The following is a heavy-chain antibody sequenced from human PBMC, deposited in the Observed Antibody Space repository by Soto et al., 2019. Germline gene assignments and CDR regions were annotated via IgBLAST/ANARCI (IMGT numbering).Heavy chain of an antibody. D-gene: IGHD1-1*01. Sequence: QVQLQQWGAGLLKPSETLSLTCAVYGGFVSSGSYYWSWIRQPPGKGLEWIGEMGHDGGTHFNPSLKSRVTISVDTSKNQFSLKMSSVTAADTALYYCARVERGTATTVVDAFDIWGPGTMVTVSS. CDR3: ARVERGTATTVVDAFDI. CDR1: GGFVSSGSYY. J-gene: IGHJ3*02. CDR2: MGHDGGT. V-gene: IGHV4-34*01.